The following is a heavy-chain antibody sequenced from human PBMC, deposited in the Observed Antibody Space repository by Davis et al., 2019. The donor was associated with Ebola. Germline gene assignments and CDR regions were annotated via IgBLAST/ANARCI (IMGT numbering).Heavy chain of an antibody. CDR1: GGSISSSNW. CDR2: IYYSGST. J-gene: IGHJ2*01. D-gene: IGHD3-10*01. Sequence: SETLSLTCAVSGGSISSSNWWSWVRQPPGKGLEWIGYIYYSGSTNYNPSLKSRVTISVDTSKNQFSLKLSSVTAADTAVYYCARSRVSYYYGSGSYLGWYFDLWGRGTLVTVSS. V-gene: IGHV4-4*02. CDR3: ARSRVSYYYGSGSYLGWYFDL.